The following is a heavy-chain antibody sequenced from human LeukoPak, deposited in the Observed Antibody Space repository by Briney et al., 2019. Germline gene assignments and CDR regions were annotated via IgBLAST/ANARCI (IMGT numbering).Heavy chain of an antibody. CDR1: GGSIRSSSYY. Sequence: SETLSLTCTLSGGSIRSSSYYWGWIRQPPGKGLEGIGSIFYSGSTYHNLSLESRVTISVHTTKNQFSLKLSSVTTADTTAYYCASSRDCSSTTCYGLCDFWGEGTLVSVSS. CDR2: IFYSGST. CDR3: ASSRDCSSTTCYGLCDF. V-gene: IGHV4-39*01. J-gene: IGHJ4*02. D-gene: IGHD2-2*01.